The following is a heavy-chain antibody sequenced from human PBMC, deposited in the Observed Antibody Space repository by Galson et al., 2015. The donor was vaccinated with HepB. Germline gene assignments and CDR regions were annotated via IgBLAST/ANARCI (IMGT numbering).Heavy chain of an antibody. CDR1: GFTFDDYG. V-gene: IGHV3-20*04. J-gene: IGHJ3*02. Sequence: SLRLSCAASGFTFDDYGMSWVRQAPGKGLEWVSGINWNGGSTGYADSVKGRFTISRDNAKNSLYLQMNSLRAEDTALYYCAREEVSGVAATRILNAVDIWGQGTMVTVSS. D-gene: IGHD6-19*01. CDR3: AREEVSGVAATRILNAVDI. CDR2: INWNGGST.